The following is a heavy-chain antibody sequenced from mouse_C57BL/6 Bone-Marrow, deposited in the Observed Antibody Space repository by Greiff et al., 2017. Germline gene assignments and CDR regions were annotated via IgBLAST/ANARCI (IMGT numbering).Heavy chain of an antibody. Sequence: QVQLQQPGAELVKPGASVKMSCKASGYTFTSCWITWVKQRPGQGLEWIGDIYPGSGSTNYNEKFKSKATLTVDTSSSTAYMQLSSLTSEDSAVYYCAREGAYVYAMDYWGQGTSVTVSS. CDR3: AREGAYVYAMDY. V-gene: IGHV1-55*01. D-gene: IGHD6-5*01. CDR1: GYTFTSCW. J-gene: IGHJ4*01. CDR2: IYPGSGST.